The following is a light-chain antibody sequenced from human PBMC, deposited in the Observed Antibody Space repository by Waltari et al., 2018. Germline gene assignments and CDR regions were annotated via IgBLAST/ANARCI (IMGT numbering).Light chain of an antibody. Sequence: QSALTQPASVSGSPGQSITISCTGTSRDVGNYDWGSWYQQHPGKAPKVVLFDVSSPPSGVSNRFSCSKSGNTASLTISGLQAEDEADYYCTSYTNSHSLVFGTGTKVTVL. CDR2: DVS. V-gene: IGLV2-14*03. CDR3: TSYTNSHSLV. CDR1: SRDVGNYDW. J-gene: IGLJ1*01.